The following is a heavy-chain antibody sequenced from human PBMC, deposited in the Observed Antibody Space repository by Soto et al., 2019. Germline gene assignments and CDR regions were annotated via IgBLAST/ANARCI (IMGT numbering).Heavy chain of an antibody. CDR2: ISDYNGNT. Sequence: VSSVKVSCKASGCTFTSYGISWVRQAPVQGLEWMGWISDYNGNTNYAQKLQGRVTMTTDTSTTTSYMELRSLRSDDTAVYYCARALNPSPRSVAFDIWC. V-gene: IGHV1-18*01. CDR1: GCTFTSYG. CDR3: ARALNPSPRSVAFDI. J-gene: IGHJ3*02.